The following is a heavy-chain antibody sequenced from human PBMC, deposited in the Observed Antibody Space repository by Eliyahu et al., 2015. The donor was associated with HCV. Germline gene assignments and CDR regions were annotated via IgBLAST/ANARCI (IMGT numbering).Heavy chain of an antibody. D-gene: IGHD2-2*01. CDR2: IYYSGST. CDR3: AATLGYCSSTSCYQDGMDV. V-gene: IGHV4-39*01. J-gene: IGHJ6*02. Sequence: QLQLQESGPGLVKPSETLSLTCTVSGGSISSSSYYWGWIRQPPGKGLEWIGSIYYSGSTYYNPSLKSRVTISVDTSKNQFSLKLSSVTAADTAVYYCAATLGYCSSTSCYQDGMDVWGQGTTVTVSS. CDR1: GGSISSSSYY.